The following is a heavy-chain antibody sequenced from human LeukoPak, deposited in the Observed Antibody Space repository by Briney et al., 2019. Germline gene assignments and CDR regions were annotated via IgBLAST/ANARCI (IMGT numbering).Heavy chain of an antibody. CDR2: IWYDGSDK. CDR3: ARGRGRYWYFDL. V-gene: IGHV3-33*01. D-gene: IGHD2-15*01. CDR1: GFTFSSND. J-gene: IGHJ2*01. Sequence: TGGSLRLSCSASGFTFSSNDMHWVRKAPGKGLEWVAVIWYDGSDKYYADFVKGRFTISRDNSKNTLYLQMNSLRAEDTAVYYCARGRGRYWYFDLWGRGTLVTVSS.